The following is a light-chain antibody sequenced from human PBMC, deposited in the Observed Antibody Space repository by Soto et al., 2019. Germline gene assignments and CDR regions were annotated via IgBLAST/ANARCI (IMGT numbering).Light chain of an antibody. Sequence: EIVLTQSPATLSLSPGERATLSCRASQSVSSCLAWYQQKPGQAPRLLIYDASNRATGIPARFSGSGSGTDFTLTISSLEPEDFAVYYCQQRSNCPLTFGGGTKVEIK. CDR2: DAS. J-gene: IGKJ4*01. CDR3: QQRSNCPLT. CDR1: QSVSSC. V-gene: IGKV3-11*01.